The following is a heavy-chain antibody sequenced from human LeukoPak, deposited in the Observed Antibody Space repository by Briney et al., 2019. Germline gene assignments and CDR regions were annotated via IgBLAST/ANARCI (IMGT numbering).Heavy chain of an antibody. Sequence: GGSLRLSCAASGFTFSSYWMSWVRQAPGKGLEWVANIKQDGSEKYYVDSVKGRFTISRDNAKNSLYLQMNSLRAEDTAVYYCASALPRIQLCQGNYWGQGTLVTVSS. CDR1: GFTFSSYW. D-gene: IGHD5-18*01. V-gene: IGHV3-7*03. CDR3: ASALPRIQLCQGNY. CDR2: IKQDGSEK. J-gene: IGHJ4*02.